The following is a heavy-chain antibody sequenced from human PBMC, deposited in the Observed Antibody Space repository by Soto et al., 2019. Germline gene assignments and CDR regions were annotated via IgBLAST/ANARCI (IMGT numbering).Heavy chain of an antibody. CDR2: IYYSGST. J-gene: IGHJ6*02. CDR1: GGSISSSSYY. D-gene: IGHD6-19*01. CDR3: ARFAVASVSYYYGMDV. V-gene: IGHV4-39*01. Sequence: SETLSLTCTFSGGSISSSSYYWGWIRQPPGKGLEWIGSIYYSGSTYYNPSLKSRVTISVDTSKNQFSLKLSSVTAADTAVYYCARFAVASVSYYYGMDVWGQGTTVTVSS.